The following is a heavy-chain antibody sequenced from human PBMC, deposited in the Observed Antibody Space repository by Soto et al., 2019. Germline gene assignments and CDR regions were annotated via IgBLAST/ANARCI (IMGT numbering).Heavy chain of an antibody. V-gene: IGHV1-69*02. J-gene: IGHJ5*02. Sequence: SVKVSCKASGGTFSSYTISWVRQAPGQGLEWMGRIIPILGIANYAQKFQGRVTITADKSTSTAYMELSSLRSEDTAVYYCARSYGSGSTWFDPWGQGTLVTVSS. CDR2: IIPILGIA. D-gene: IGHD3-10*01. CDR1: GGTFSSYT. CDR3: ARSYGSGSTWFDP.